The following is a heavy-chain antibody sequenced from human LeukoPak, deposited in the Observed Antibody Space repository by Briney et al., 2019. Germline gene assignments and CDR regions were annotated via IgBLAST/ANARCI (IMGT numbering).Heavy chain of an antibody. Sequence: PGSSVKVSCKASGGTFSSYAISWVRQAPGQGLEWMGRIIPILGIANYAQKFQGRVTITADKSTSTAYMELSSLRSEDTAVYYCARDGPDIVVVVAATGGNWFDPWGQGTLVTVSS. D-gene: IGHD2-15*01. CDR3: ARDGPDIVVVVAATGGNWFDP. CDR1: GGTFSSYA. J-gene: IGHJ5*02. V-gene: IGHV1-69*04. CDR2: IIPILGIA.